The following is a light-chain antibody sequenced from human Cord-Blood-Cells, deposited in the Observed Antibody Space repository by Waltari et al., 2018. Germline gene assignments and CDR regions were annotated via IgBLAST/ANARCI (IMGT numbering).Light chain of an antibody. J-gene: IGKJ4*01. CDR2: GAS. Sequence: EIVLTQSPGTLSLSPGERATLPCRASQSVSSSYLAWYQQKPGQAPRLLIYGASSRATGIPDRFSGSGSGTDFTLTISRLAPEDFAVYYCQQYGSSPLTFGGGTKVEIK. CDR1: QSVSSSY. V-gene: IGKV3-20*01. CDR3: QQYGSSPLT.